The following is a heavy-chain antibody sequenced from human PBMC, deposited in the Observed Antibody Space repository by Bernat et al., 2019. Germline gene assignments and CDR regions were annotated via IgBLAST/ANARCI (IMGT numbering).Heavy chain of an antibody. D-gene: IGHD4-17*01. V-gene: IGHV3-23*04. Sequence: EVQLVESGGGLVKPGGSLRLSCAASGFIFRNYGMSWVRQAPGRRLEWVSTIWGSGGLTDYADSVKGRFTISRDNSKNTLYMQMNNLRVEDTAVYYCAKDPNGDYIGTFDMWGQGTMVTVSS. CDR3: AKDPNGDYIGTFDM. CDR2: IWGSGGLT. J-gene: IGHJ3*02. CDR1: GFIFRNYG.